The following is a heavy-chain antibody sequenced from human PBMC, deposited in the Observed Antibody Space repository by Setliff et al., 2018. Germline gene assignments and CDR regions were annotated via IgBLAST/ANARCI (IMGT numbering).Heavy chain of an antibody. V-gene: IGHV3-30*04. D-gene: IGHD1-26*01. J-gene: IGHJ3*02. CDR3: ARVSQWLLHAFDI. CDR2: ISYDGTIT. Sequence: GGSLRLSCAASGFTFSNNAFHWVRQTPGKGLEWVAVISYDGTITHYVDSVKGRFSISRDNSKNSLYLQMNSLRAEDTAVYYCARVSQWLLHAFDIWGQGTMVTVSS. CDR1: GFTFSNNA.